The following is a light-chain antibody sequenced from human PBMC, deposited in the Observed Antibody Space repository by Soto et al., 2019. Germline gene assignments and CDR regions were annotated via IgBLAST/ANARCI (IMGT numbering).Light chain of an antibody. CDR3: QSFDGSTVV. J-gene: IGLJ2*01. CDR2: EDN. V-gene: IGLV6-57*02. Sequence: NFMLTQPHSVSESPGKTVIISCTGSSGSIASNYVQWYQQRPGSAPTTVIYEDNQRPSGVPDRFSGSIDSSSNSASLSISGLKNEDEADYYCQSFDGSTVVFGGGTKVTVL. CDR1: SGSIASNY.